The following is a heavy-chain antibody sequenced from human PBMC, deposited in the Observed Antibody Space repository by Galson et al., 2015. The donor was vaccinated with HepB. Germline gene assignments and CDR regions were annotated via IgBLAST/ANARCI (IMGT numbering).Heavy chain of an antibody. CDR3: TNTLETTVLRFLEWSHDYMDV. V-gene: IGHV3-73*01. D-gene: IGHD3-3*01. J-gene: IGHJ6*03. CDR1: GFTFSGSA. Sequence: SLRLSCAASGFTFSGSAMHWVCQASGKGLEWVGRIRSKANSYATAYAASVKGRFTISRDDSKNTAYLQMNSLKTEDTAVYYCTNTLETTVLRFLEWSHDYMDVWGKGTTVTVSS. CDR2: IRSKANSYAT.